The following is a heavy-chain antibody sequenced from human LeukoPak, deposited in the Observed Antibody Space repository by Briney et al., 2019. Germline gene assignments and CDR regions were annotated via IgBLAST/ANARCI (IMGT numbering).Heavy chain of an antibody. CDR1: GASVSSFQ. D-gene: IGHD6-6*01. CDR3: ARGAAARPFDY. V-gene: IGHV4-4*09. Sequence: PSETLSLTCSVSGASVSSFQWSWIRQSPGKGLEWIGYIYTNGRTNSNPSLKSRVTMSLDTSKNQFSLKLTSVSAADTAVYYCARGAAARPFDYWGQGTLVTVSS. CDR2: IYTNGRT. J-gene: IGHJ4*02.